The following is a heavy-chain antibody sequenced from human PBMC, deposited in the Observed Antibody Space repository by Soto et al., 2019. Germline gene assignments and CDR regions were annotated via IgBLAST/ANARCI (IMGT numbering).Heavy chain of an antibody. Sequence: GSLRLSCAASGFTFSSKYMSWVRQAPGKGLEWVSLIQSGGPTYYADSVKGRFTISRDTSENTVHLQMDSLRAEDTAVYYCARDDVLCEGGRCYGVPLDVWGKGTMVTVSS. D-gene: IGHD2-15*01. V-gene: IGHV3-66*01. CDR1: GFTFSSKY. CDR2: IQSGGPT. CDR3: ARDDVLCEGGRCYGVPLDV. J-gene: IGHJ6*04.